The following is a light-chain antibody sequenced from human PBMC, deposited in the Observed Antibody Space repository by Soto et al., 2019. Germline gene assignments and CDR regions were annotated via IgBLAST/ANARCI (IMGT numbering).Light chain of an antibody. CDR1: SSNIGEGHD. V-gene: IGLV1-40*01. J-gene: IGLJ2*01. CDR2: SDN. Sequence: QSVLTQPPSVSGAPGQRVTISCTGSSSNIGEGHDVHWYQQFPGTAPKVVIYSDNNRPSGVPDRFSGSKSGTSASLAITGLQAEDESYYYCQAYDRGLSATVFGGGTKLTVL. CDR3: QAYDRGLSATV.